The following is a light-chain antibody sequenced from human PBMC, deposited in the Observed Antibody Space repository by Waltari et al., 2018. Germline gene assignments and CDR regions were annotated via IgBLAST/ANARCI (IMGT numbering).Light chain of an antibody. V-gene: IGKV4-1*01. J-gene: IGKJ4*01. CDR2: GAS. CDR1: QSVFYSHNSKNY. CDR3: QQYYSTLVT. Sequence: DIVMTQSPDSLAVSLGERATINCKSSQSVFYSHNSKNYLAWYQQKPGQPPKLLIYGASARESGVPDRFSGSGSGTDFTLTISNLQAEDVAVYYCQQYYSTLVTFGGGTKVEIK.